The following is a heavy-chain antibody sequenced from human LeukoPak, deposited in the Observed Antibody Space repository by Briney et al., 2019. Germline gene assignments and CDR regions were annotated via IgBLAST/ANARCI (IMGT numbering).Heavy chain of an antibody. CDR3: AKGNQQWLPPITTAYYGMDV. D-gene: IGHD6-19*01. Sequence: GGSLRLSCAASGFNSGNYWMSWVRQAPGQRLEWLANIKQDGIETYYLDSVKGRFTISRDSARNSVYLQMNSLRAEDTAVYYCAKGNQQWLPPITTAYYGMDVWGQGTTVTVSS. J-gene: IGHJ6*02. CDR1: GFNSGNYW. CDR2: IKQDGIET. V-gene: IGHV3-7*03.